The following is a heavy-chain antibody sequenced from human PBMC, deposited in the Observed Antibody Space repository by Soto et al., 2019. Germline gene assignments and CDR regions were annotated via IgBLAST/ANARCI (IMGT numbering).Heavy chain of an antibody. D-gene: IGHD4-17*01. J-gene: IGHJ4*02. V-gene: IGHV3-21*01. Sequence: EVQLVESGGGLVKPGGSLRLSCAASGFTFSSYSMNWVRQAPGKGLEWVSSISSSSSYIYYADSVKGRFTISRDNAKNSLYLQMNSLRAEDTAVYYCARAHIYGSYYFDYWGQGTLVTVSS. CDR2: ISSSSSYI. CDR1: GFTFSSYS. CDR3: ARAHIYGSYYFDY.